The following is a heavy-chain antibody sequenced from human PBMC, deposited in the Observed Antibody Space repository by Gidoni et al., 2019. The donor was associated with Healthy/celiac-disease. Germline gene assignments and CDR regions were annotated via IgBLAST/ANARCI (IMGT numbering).Heavy chain of an antibody. V-gene: IGHV4-34*01. CDR1: GGSFSGYY. CDR2: INHSGST. Sequence: QVQLQQWGAGLLKPSETLSLTCAVYGGSFSGYYWSWIRQPPGKGLEWIGEINHSGSTNYNPSRKSRVTISVDTSKNQFSLKLSSVTAADTAVYYCASWSANDSSGYYNYWGQGTLVTVSS. CDR3: ASWSANDSSGYYNY. D-gene: IGHD3-22*01. J-gene: IGHJ4*02.